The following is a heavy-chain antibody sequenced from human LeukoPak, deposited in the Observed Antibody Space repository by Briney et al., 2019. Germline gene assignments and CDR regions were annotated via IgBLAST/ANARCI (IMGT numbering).Heavy chain of an antibody. CDR2: MNPNSGNT. D-gene: IGHD3-3*01. CDR3: ARGRVLRFLEWLSPCDY. CDR1: GYTFTSYD. V-gene: IGHV1-8*01. J-gene: IGHJ4*02. Sequence: GASVEVSCKASGYTFTSYDINWVRQATGQGLEWMGWMNPNSGNTGYAQKFQGRVTMTRNTSISTAYMELSSLRSEDTAVYYCARGRVLRFLEWLSPCDYWGQGTLVTVSS.